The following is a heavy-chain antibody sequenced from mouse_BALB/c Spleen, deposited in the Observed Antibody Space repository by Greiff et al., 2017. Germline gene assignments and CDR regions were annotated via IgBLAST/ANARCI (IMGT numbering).Heavy chain of an antibody. Sequence: VQGVESGPGLVAPSQSLSITCTVSGFSLTSYGVHWVRQPPGKGLEWLGVIWAGGSTNYNSALMSRLSISKDNSKSQVFLKMNSLQTDDTAMYYCARVYYDYWYFDVWGAGTTVTVSS. CDR1: GFSLTSYG. J-gene: IGHJ1*01. V-gene: IGHV2-9*02. CDR3: ARVYYDYWYFDV. CDR2: IWAGGST. D-gene: IGHD2-4*01.